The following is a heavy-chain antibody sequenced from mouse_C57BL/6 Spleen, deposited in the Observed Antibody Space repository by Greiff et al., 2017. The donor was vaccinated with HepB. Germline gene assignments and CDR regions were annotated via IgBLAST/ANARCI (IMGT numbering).Heavy chain of an antibody. CDR3: ARQGYYGSSYYAMDY. D-gene: IGHD1-1*01. J-gene: IGHJ4*01. CDR2: IYPGDGDT. CDR1: GYAFSSSW. Sequence: VQLVESGPELVKPGASVKISCKASGYAFSSSWMNWVKQRPGKGLEWIGRIYPGDGDTNYNGKFKGKATLTADKSSSTAYMQLSSLTSEDSAVYFCARQGYYGSSYYAMDYWGQGTSVTVSS. V-gene: IGHV1-82*01.